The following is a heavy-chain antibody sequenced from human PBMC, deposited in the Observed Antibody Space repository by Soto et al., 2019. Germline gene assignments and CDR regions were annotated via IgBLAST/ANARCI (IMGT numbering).Heavy chain of an antibody. CDR2: IYYSGST. CDR1: GGSISSSSYY. CDR3: ASYLWFGAYGMDV. V-gene: IGHV4-39*01. D-gene: IGHD3-10*01. Sequence: PSETLSLTCTVSGGSISSSSYYWGWIRQPPGKGLEWIGSIYYSGSTYYNPSLKSRVTISVDTSKNQFSLKLSSVTAADTAVYYCASYLWFGAYGMDVWGQGTTVTVSS. J-gene: IGHJ6*02.